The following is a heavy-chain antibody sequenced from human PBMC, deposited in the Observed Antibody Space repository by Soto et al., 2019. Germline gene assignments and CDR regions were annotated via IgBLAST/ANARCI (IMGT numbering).Heavy chain of an antibody. Sequence: QVQLQESGPGLVKPSQTLSLTCTVSGGSISSGGYYWSWIRQHPGKGLEWIGYIYYSGSTYYNPSPNSRVTITVDTSKTQFSLKLSSVTAADTAVYYCAREGDRAAAGNYYYGMDVWGQGTTVTVSS. CDR3: AREGDRAAAGNYYYGMDV. J-gene: IGHJ6*02. CDR2: IYYSGST. D-gene: IGHD6-13*01. V-gene: IGHV4-31*03. CDR1: GGSISSGGYY.